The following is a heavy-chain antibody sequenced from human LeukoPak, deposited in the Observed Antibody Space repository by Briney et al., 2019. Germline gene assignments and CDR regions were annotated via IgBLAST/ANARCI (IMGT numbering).Heavy chain of an antibody. CDR1: GGTFSSYA. D-gene: IGHD1-1*01. Sequence: SVKVSCKASGGTFSSYAISWVRQAPGQGLEWMGGIIPIFGTANYAQKFQGRVTITADKSTSTAYMELSSLRSEDTAVYYCARVNFDYYYYYMDVWGKGTTVTVSS. V-gene: IGHV1-69*06. CDR2: IIPIFGTA. CDR3: ARVNFDYYYYYMDV. J-gene: IGHJ6*03.